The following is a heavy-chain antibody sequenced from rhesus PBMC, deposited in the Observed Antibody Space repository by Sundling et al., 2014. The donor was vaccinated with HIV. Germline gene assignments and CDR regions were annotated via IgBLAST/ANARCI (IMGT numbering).Heavy chain of an antibody. D-gene: IGHD3-3*01. V-gene: IGHV4-80*01. J-gene: IGHJ5-1*01. CDR1: GVSISSYW. CDR3: ARNTIFGLVQGRFDV. Sequence: QVLLQESGPGLVKPSETLSLTCSVSGVSISSYWWSWIRQPPGKGLEWIGEINGNSGSTNYNPSLKSRVTISTDTSKNQFSLKLSSVTAADTAVYYCARNTIFGLVQGRFDVWARDSWSPSPQ. CDR2: INGNSGST.